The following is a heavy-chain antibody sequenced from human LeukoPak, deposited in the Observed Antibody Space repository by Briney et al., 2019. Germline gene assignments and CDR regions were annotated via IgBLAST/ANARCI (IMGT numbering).Heavy chain of an antibody. V-gene: IGHV3-30*02. CDR1: DFTFSIYG. J-gene: IGHJ4*02. D-gene: IGHD3-16*01. CDR2: IRYDSTDK. CDR3: ARDPAEYYDYVWGSPRGYYFDY. Sequence: GGSLRLSCAASDFTFSIYGMHWVRQAPGKGLEGVAFIRYDSTDKFYADSVKGRFTISRDNSKNTLYLQMNRLIAEDTAVYYCARDPAEYYDYVWGSPRGYYFDYWGQGTLVTVSS.